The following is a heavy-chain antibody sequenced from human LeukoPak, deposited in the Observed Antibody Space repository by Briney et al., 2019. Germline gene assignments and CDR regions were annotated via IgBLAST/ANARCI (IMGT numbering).Heavy chain of an antibody. V-gene: IGHV3-9*01. J-gene: IGHJ4*02. D-gene: IGHD5-12*01. CDR3: AKDRTYSAYAALDY. CDR1: GSTFDDYS. Sequence: GGSLRLSCSASGSTFDDYSMHWVRQAPGKGLEWVSCISWNSGSAGYADSVKGRFTISRDSAKNSLYLQMNSLRTEDTALYYCAKDRTYSAYAALDYWGQGTLVTVSS. CDR2: ISWNSGSA.